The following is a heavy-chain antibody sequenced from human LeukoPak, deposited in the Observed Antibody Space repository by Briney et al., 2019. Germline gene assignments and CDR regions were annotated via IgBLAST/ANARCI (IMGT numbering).Heavy chain of an antibody. D-gene: IGHD2-8*01. J-gene: IGHJ4*02. CDR1: GFTFRIYA. CDR2: LSAKGDST. V-gene: IGHV3-23*01. CDR3: AKMVREFYTISYYFDY. Sequence: GGSLRLSCAASGFTFRIYAMSWVRQAPGKGLEWVSTLSAKGDSTYYADSVKGRFTISGDNSKNTLYLQMNSLRAEDTAVYYCAKMVREFYTISYYFDYWGQGTLVTVSS.